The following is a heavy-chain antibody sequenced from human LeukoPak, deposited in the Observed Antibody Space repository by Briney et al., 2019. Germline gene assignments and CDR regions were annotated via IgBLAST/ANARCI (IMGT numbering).Heavy chain of an antibody. J-gene: IGHJ3*02. CDR2: IYYSGST. CDR3: AGQTIAVAGTLFDI. D-gene: IGHD6-19*01. Sequence: SETLSLTCTVSGGSISSYYWRWLRQPPGKGLEWIGYIYYSGSTNYNPSLKSRVTISVDTSKNQFSLKLSSVTAADTAVYYCAGQTIAVAGTLFDIWGQGTMVTVSS. CDR1: GGSISSYY. V-gene: IGHV4-59*01.